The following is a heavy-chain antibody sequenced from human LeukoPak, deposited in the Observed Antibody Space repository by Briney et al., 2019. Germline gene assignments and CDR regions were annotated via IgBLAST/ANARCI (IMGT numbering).Heavy chain of an antibody. D-gene: IGHD3-22*01. J-gene: IGHJ5*02. V-gene: IGHV1-69*13. CDR1: GYTFTNYG. CDR3: ARCAGYYDSSGYYRINWFDP. CDR2: IIPIFGTA. Sequence: SVKVSCKASGYTFTNYGITWVRQAPGQGLEWMGGIIPIFGTANYAQKFQGRVTITADESTSTAYMELSSLRSEDTAVYYCARCAGYYDSSGYYRINWFDPWGQGTLVTVSS.